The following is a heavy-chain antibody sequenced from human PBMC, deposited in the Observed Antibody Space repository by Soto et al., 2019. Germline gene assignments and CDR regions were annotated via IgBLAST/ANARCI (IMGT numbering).Heavy chain of an antibody. CDR3: ATGVV. V-gene: IGHV3-7*01. CDR2: IKEDGSEK. Sequence: GGSRLSCAASGFTFSNILMNWVRQAPGKGLEWVANIKEDGSEKDYADSVKGRFTISRDNAKNSLYLQMNSLRVEDTAVYYCATGVVRGQGTMVTVSS. J-gene: IGHJ3*01. CDR1: GFTFSNIL.